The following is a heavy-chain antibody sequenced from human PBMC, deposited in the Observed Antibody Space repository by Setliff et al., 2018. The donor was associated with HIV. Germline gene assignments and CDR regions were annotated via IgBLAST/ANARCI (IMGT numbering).Heavy chain of an antibody. J-gene: IGHJ4*02. V-gene: IGHV1-3*01. CDR3: ARGVIRGVISQGGLDY. CDR1: GFTFATYA. Sequence: ASVKVSCKASGFTFATYAVHWVRQAPGQRPEWMGWINAANGKTRYPQRFEARVTITMDTGASTAYMELNSLRSEDSAVYYCARGVIRGVISQGGLDYWGPGTLVTVSS. CDR2: INAANGKT. D-gene: IGHD3-10*01.